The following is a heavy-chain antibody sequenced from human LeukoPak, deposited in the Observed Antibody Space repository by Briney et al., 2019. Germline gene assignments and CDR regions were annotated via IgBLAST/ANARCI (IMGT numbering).Heavy chain of an antibody. Sequence: ASVKLSCKASGGTFSSYAISWVRQAPGQGLEWMGRIIPILGIANYAQKFQGRVTITADNSTSTVYMELSSLRSEDTAVYYCARGHGYSYGAPFDYWGQGTLVTVSS. J-gene: IGHJ4*02. CDR3: ARGHGYSYGAPFDY. CDR2: IIPILGIA. V-gene: IGHV1-69*04. D-gene: IGHD5-18*01. CDR1: GGTFSSYA.